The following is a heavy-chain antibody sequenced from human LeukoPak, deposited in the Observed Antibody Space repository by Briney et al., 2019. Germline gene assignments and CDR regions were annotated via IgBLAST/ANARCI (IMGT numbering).Heavy chain of an antibody. J-gene: IGHJ6*03. CDR1: GFTFSSYG. V-gene: IGHV3-30*03. Sequence: GGTLRLSCAASGFTFSSYGMSWVRQAPGKGLEWVAVISYDGSNKHYADSVKGRFTISRDNSKNTLYLQMNSLRAEDTAVYYCATHMDVWGKGTTVTISS. CDR3: ATHMDV. CDR2: ISYDGSNK.